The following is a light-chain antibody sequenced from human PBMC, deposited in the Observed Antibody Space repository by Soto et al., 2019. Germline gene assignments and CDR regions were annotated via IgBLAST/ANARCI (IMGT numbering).Light chain of an antibody. CDR1: SSDLAIYNY. J-gene: IGLJ1*01. V-gene: IGLV2-14*01. Sequence: QSALTQPAYVSGSPGQSITISCTGTSSDLAIYNYVSWYQQQPCKAPKLMIYQVTNRPSGVSNRFSGSRSGNTASITNSGLQAEDEADYYCSSYTDSSNYVFGSGTKGTVL. CDR2: QVT. CDR3: SSYTDSSNYV.